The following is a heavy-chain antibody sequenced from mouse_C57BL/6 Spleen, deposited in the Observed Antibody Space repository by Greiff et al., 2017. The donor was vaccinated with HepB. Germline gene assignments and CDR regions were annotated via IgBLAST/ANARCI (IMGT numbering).Heavy chain of an antibody. D-gene: IGHD2-10*02. Sequence: QVQLQQSGAELVKPGASVKISCKASGYAFSSYWMNWVKQRPGKGLEWIGQIYPGDGDTNYNGKFKGKATLTADKSSSTAYMQLSSLTSEDSAVYYCARSREYGNYDYAMDYWGQGTSVTVSS. V-gene: IGHV1-80*01. CDR3: ARSREYGNYDYAMDY. CDR1: GYAFSSYW. J-gene: IGHJ4*01. CDR2: IYPGDGDT.